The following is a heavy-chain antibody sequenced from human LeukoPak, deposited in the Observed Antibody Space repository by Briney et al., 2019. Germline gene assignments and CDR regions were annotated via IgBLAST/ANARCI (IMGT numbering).Heavy chain of an antibody. V-gene: IGHV4-59*01. Sequence: SETLSLTCTVSGGSISNFYWSWIRQSPGKGQEWIGYIHYSGSTNYNPSLKSRVTISVDTSKTQFSLKLSSVTAADTAVYYCATHPPRFCSGGTCSDYWGQGTLVTVSS. CDR1: GGSISNFY. CDR3: ATHPPRFCSGGTCSDY. CDR2: IHYSGST. J-gene: IGHJ4*02. D-gene: IGHD2-15*01.